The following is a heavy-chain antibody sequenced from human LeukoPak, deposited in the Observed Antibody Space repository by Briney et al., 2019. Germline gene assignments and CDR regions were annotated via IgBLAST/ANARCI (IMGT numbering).Heavy chain of an antibody. CDR1: GGSISSVSYY. Sequence: SETLSLTCSVWGGSISSVSYYWRWIRQPAGKGVEWIGHIYTSGITNYSPSLNSRVTISVDTSKIQFSLKLTSVTAADTAVYYCARDQGVAGPYYYYYYGMDVWGQGTTVTVSS. V-gene: IGHV4-61*09. CDR3: ARDQGVAGPYYYYYYGMDV. D-gene: IGHD6-19*01. CDR2: IYTSGIT. J-gene: IGHJ6*02.